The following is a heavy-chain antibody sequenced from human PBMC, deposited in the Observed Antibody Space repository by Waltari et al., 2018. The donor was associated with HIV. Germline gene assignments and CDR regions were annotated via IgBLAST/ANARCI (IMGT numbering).Heavy chain of an antibody. CDR1: GFIFSRYW. D-gene: IGHD2-8*01. CDR3: ARESEYTYGYFGIDV. CDR2: IGQDGSEK. V-gene: IGHV3-7*01. J-gene: IGHJ6*02. Sequence: EGQLVESGGNLVQPGGSLRLSCEGSGFIFSRYWVSWVRQIPGKGLEWPATIGQDGSEKYYLDSVKRRFTSSRDNGKNSLFLHMDSLRAEDTAIYYCARESEYTYGYFGIDVWGQGTTVTVS.